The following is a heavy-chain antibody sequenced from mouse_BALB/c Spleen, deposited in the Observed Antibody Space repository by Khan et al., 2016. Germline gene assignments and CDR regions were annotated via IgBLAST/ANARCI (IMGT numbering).Heavy chain of an antibody. CDR3: ARPNYGSSRWFAY. Sequence: QIQLVQSGPELKKPGETVRISCKASGYTFTNYGMNWVKQAPGKGLKWMGWINTYTGEPTYADDFKGRFAFSLETSASNAYLQLNNLKYEDTATYFCARPNYGSSRWFAYWGQGTLVTVSA. CDR1: GYTFTNYG. D-gene: IGHD1-1*01. J-gene: IGHJ3*01. CDR2: INTYTGEP. V-gene: IGHV9-3-1*01.